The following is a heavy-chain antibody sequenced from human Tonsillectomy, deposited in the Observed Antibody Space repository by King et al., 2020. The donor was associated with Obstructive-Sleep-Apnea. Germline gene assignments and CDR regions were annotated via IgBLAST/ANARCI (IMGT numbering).Heavy chain of an antibody. V-gene: IGHV1-69*12. J-gene: IGHJ6*02. D-gene: IGHD4-17*01. Sequence: QLVQSGAEVKKPGSAVKVSCKASGGSLSNYAVSWVRQAPGQGLEWMGGIIPLFGIANYAQSFQDRVTITADESTSTAYLELSSLRSGDTAIYYCARAGTVTHNHHSGMDVWGQGTTVTVS. CDR1: GGSLSNYA. CDR2: IIPLFGIA. CDR3: ARAGTVTHNHHSGMDV.